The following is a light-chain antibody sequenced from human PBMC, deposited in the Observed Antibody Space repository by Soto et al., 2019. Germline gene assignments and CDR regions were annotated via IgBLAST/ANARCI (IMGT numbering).Light chain of an antibody. J-gene: IGKJ2*01. CDR3: QQYVSSPMYT. Sequence: EIVLTQSPATLSLSPGERATLSCGASQSVSSSYLAWYQQKPGLAPRLLIYDASSRATGIPDRFSGSGSGKNCPLTISRLEPEDFAVYSCQQYVSSPMYTFGQGTKLEIK. CDR2: DAS. V-gene: IGKV3D-20*01. CDR1: QSVSSSY.